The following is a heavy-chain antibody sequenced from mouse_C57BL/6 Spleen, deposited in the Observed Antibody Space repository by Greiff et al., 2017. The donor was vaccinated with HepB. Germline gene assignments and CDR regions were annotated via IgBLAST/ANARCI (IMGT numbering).Heavy chain of an antibody. CDR1: GYTFTSYW. D-gene: IGHD1-1*01. CDR2: INPSSGYT. V-gene: IGHV1-7*01. CDR3: AGGTTVVATADYAMDY. Sequence: VQLQQSGAELAKPGASVKLSCKASGYTFTSYWMHWVKQRPGQGLEWIGYINPSSGYTKYNQKFKDKATLTADKSSSTAYMQLSSLTYEDSAVYYLAGGTTVVATADYAMDYLGQGSSVTVSS. J-gene: IGHJ4*01.